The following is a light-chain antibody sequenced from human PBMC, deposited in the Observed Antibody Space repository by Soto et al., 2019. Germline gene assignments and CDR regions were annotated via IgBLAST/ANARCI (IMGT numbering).Light chain of an antibody. CDR1: QSVSNS. Sequence: EIVLTQSPATLSLSPGERVTLSCRASQSVSNSLACYQPKPGQPPRLLIYDVSNRATGIPARFSGSGSGTDYTPTITSLEPEDFAVYFCHQRYNWPRVTFGQGTRLEIK. CDR3: HQRYNWPRVT. V-gene: IGKV3-11*01. J-gene: IGKJ5*01. CDR2: DVS.